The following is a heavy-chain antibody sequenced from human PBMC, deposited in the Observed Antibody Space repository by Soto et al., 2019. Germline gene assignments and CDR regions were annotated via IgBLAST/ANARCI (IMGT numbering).Heavy chain of an antibody. D-gene: IGHD6-6*01. J-gene: IGHJ6*02. Sequence: ASVKVSCKASGGTFSSYAISWVRQAPGQGLEWMGGIIPIFGTANYAQKFQGRVTITADKSTSTAYMELSSLRSEDTAVYYCARGDSSLCGCAPDYYYGMDVWGQGTTVTVSS. CDR2: IIPIFGTA. V-gene: IGHV1-69*06. CDR1: GGTFSSYA. CDR3: ARGDSSLCGCAPDYYYGMDV.